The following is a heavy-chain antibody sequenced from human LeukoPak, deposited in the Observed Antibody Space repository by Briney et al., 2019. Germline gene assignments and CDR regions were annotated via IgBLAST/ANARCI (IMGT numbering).Heavy chain of an antibody. CDR1: GYSFTSYW. D-gene: IGHD6-13*01. CDR3: ARTAAGRVSPFDY. CDR2: IDPSDSYT. J-gene: IGHJ4*02. V-gene: IGHV5-10-1*01. Sequence: GESLKISCMGSGYSFTSYWISWVRQMPGKGLEWMGRIDPSDSYTNYSPSFQGHVTISADKSISTAYLQWSSLKASDTAMYYCARTAAGRVSPFDYWGQGTLVAVSS.